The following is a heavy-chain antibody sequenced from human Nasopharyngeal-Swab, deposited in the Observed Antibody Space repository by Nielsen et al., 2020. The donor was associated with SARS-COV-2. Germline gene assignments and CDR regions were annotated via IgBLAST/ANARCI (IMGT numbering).Heavy chain of an antibody. CDR2: IWYDGSNK. CDR3: AAAPSGDYGGY. D-gene: IGHD4-23*01. CDR1: GFPFSNYG. J-gene: IGHJ4*02. V-gene: IGHV3-33*01. Sequence: SLKISCAASGFPFSNYGMHWVRQAPGKGLEWLAVIWYDGSNKYYADSVKGRFTISRDNSKNTVYLQMNSLRTEDTAVYYCAAAPSGDYGGYWGQGTLVTVSS.